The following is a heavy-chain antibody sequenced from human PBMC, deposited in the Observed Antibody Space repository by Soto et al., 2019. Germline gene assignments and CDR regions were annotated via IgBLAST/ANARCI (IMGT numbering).Heavy chain of an antibody. J-gene: IGHJ4*02. Sequence: EVQLVESGGGLIQPGGSLRLSCAVSGFTVSNNYMSWVRQAPGKGLEGVSVIYSGGYTAYGDSVKGRFTISRDNSKNTIYLKMNSREGDATAGFFCGARAGGGGYWGQGTLVTVSS. CDR2: IYSGGYT. V-gene: IGHV3-53*01. D-gene: IGHD3-10*01. CDR3: GARAGGGGY. CDR1: GFTVSNNY.